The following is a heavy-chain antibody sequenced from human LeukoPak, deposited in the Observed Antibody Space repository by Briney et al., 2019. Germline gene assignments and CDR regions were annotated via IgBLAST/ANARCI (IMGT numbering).Heavy chain of an antibody. V-gene: IGHV4-59*08. Sequence: SETLSLTCNVSGDSMSIYYWSWIRQPPGKGLEWIGYIYHSGITNYNPSLKSRVTISVDTSKNQFSLKLSSVTAADTAVYYCASRGAMTRWAFDIWGQGTMVTVSS. J-gene: IGHJ3*02. CDR2: IYHSGIT. CDR3: ASRGAMTRWAFDI. D-gene: IGHD1-26*01. CDR1: GDSMSIYY.